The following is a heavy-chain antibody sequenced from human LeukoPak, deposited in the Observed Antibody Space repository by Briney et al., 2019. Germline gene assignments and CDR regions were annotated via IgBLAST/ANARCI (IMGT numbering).Heavy chain of an antibody. CDR3: ARDSGSSWSEFDY. V-gene: IGHV4-39*07. J-gene: IGHJ4*02. D-gene: IGHD6-13*01. CDR1: GGSISSSSYY. CDR2: IYTSGST. Sequence: PSETLSLTCTVSGGSISSSSYYRGWIRQPPGKGLEWIGRIYTSGSTNYNPSLKSRVTMSVDTSKNQFSLKLSSVTAADTAVYYCARDSGSSWSEFDYWGQGTLVTVSS.